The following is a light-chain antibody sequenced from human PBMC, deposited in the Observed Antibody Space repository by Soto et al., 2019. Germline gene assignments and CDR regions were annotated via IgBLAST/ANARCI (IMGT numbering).Light chain of an antibody. CDR1: QSVSRSS. J-gene: IGKJ2*03. CDR2: GAS. Sequence: EIVLTQSPGTLSLSPGERATLSCRASQSVSRSSLAWYQQGPGQAPRLLIFGASSRAAGIPDRFSGSGSATDFTLTISRLEPEDSAVYYCQQYGDPPPYSFGQGTKLEI. CDR3: QQYGDPPPYS. V-gene: IGKV3-20*01.